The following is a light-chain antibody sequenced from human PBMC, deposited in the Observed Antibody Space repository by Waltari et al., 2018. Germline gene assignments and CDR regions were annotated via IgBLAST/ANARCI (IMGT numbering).Light chain of an antibody. CDR1: SSNIGSNT. CDR2: SND. Sequence: QSVLTQPPSASGTPGQRVTISCSGSSSNIGSNTVNWSQQLPGTAPKLLIYSNDLRPSGVPDRFSGSKSGTSASRASSGLQSEDEAYYYCASWDDSLNGHVFGTGTKVTVL. CDR3: ASWDDSLNGHV. V-gene: IGLV1-44*01. J-gene: IGLJ1*01.